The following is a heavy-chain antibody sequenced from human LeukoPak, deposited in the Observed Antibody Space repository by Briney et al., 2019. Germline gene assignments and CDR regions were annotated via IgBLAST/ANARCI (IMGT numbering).Heavy chain of an antibody. Sequence: SVKVSCKASGGTFSTYAISWVRQAPGQGLEWMGGIIPLFGTTNYPQKFQGRVTITADESTSTAYMELSSLRSEDTAVYYCAGGYSYGYRGRTYYYGMDVWGQGTTVTVSS. CDR3: AGGYSYGYRGRTYYYGMDV. CDR2: IIPLFGTT. J-gene: IGHJ6*02. V-gene: IGHV1-69*13. D-gene: IGHD5-18*01. CDR1: GGTFSTYA.